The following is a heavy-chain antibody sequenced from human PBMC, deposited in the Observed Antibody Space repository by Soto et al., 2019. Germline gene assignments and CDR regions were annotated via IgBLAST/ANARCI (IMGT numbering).Heavy chain of an antibody. J-gene: IGHJ6*03. D-gene: IGHD2-2*01. CDR3: ASIWSNRGYCSSTSCYPTRGWGYMDV. CDR2: IYYSGST. Sequence: QVQLQESGPGLVKPSETLSLTCTVSGGSISSYYWSWIRQPPGKGLEWIGYIYYSGSTNYNPSLKSGVTISVATSKNPFSLKLSSVTAADTAVYYCASIWSNRGYCSSTSCYPTRGWGYMDVWGKGTTVTVSS. CDR1: GGSISSYY. V-gene: IGHV4-59*08.